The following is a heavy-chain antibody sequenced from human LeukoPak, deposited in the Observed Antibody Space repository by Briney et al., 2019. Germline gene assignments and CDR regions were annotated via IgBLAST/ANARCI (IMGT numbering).Heavy chain of an antibody. CDR3: ARDFDSYYYDSSGYYSYYFDY. V-gene: IGHV4-4*07. CDR2: IYTSGST. D-gene: IGHD3-22*01. J-gene: IGHJ4*02. CDR1: GGSISSYY. Sequence: SETLSLTCTVSGGSISSYYRSWIRQPAGKGLEWIGRIYTSGSTNYNPSLKSRVTMSVDTSKNQFSLKLSSVTAADTAVYYCARDFDSYYYDSSGYYSYYFDYWGQGTLVTVSS.